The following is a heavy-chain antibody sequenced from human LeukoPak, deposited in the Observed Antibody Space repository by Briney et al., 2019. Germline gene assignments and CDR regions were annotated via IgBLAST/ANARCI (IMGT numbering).Heavy chain of an antibody. Sequence: VAAVNVSCKASGGTFSSYAISWVRQAPGQGLEWMGRIIPIFGTANYAQKFQGRVTITTDESTSTAYMELSSLRSEDTAVYYCARGRGYTMKGGFDYWGQGTLVTVSS. CDR3: ARGRGYTMKGGFDY. CDR1: GGTFSSYA. D-gene: IGHD3-22*01. V-gene: IGHV1-69*05. CDR2: IIPIFGTA. J-gene: IGHJ4*02.